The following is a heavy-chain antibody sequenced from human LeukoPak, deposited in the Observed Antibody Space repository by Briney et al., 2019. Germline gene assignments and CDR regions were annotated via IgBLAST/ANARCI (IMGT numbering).Heavy chain of an antibody. D-gene: IGHD2-15*01. CDR3: AKDRDIVVVVAATPCYFDY. V-gene: IGHV3-23*01. Sequence: GGSLRLSCAASGFTFSSYAMSWVRQAPGKGLEWVSAISGSGSNTYYADSVKGRFTISRDNSKNTLYLQVNSLRAEDTAVYYCAKDRDIVVVVAATPCYFDYWGQGTLVTVFS. CDR2: ISGSGSNT. J-gene: IGHJ4*02. CDR1: GFTFSSYA.